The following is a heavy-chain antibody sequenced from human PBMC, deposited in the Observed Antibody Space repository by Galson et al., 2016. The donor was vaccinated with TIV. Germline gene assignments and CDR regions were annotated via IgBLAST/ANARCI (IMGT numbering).Heavy chain of an antibody. V-gene: IGHV1-8*01. CDR2: MHPDSGHT. D-gene: IGHD7-27*01. Sequence: SVKVSCKASGYPFTNYDINWVRQTAGQGLEWLGWMHPDSGHTGYAQKFQGRVSMTRDTSISTAYMELRSLISEDTAVYYCARNVARTGDFDDWGQGTLVTVSS. J-gene: IGHJ4*02. CDR3: ARNVARTGDFDD. CDR1: GYPFTNYD.